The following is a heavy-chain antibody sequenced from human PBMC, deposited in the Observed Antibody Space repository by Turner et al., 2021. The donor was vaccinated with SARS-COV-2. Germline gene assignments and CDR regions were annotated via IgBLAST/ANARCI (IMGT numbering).Heavy chain of an antibody. V-gene: IGHV6-1*01. Sequence: QVQLQQSGPGLVKPSQTLSLTCAISGDSVSSGVAAWHWIRHSPSRGLEWLGRTYYRSKWFHDYAESLQGRTIINADTSKNHLSLHLTSVTPEDTAVYFCARGWYYDTTGYDAFDMWGQGTMVTVSS. D-gene: IGHD3-22*01. J-gene: IGHJ3*02. CDR2: TYYRSKWFH. CDR1: GDSVSSGVAA. CDR3: ARGWYYDTTGYDAFDM.